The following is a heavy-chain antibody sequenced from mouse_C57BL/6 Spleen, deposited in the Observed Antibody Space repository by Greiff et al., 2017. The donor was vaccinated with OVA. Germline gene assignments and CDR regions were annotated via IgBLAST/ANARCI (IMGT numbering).Heavy chain of an antibody. CDR1: GYTFTDYE. CDR2: IDPETGGT. Sequence: VQVVESGAELVRPGASVTLSCKASGYTFTDYEMHWVKQTPVHGLEWIGAIDPETGGTAYNQKFKGKAILTADKSSSTAYMELRSLTSEDSAVYYCTSKPWFAYWGQGTLVTVSA. V-gene: IGHV1-15*01. J-gene: IGHJ3*01. CDR3: TSKPWFAY.